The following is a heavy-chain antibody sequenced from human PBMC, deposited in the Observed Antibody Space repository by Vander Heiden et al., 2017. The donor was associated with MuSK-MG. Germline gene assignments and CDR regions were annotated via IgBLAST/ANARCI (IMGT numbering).Heavy chain of an antibody. J-gene: IGHJ4*02. D-gene: IGHD5-12*01. CDR2: IKSKTDGGTT. Sequence: EVQLVESGGGLVKPGGSLRLPCAASGFTSSNAWMSWVRQAPGKGLEWVGRIKSKTDGGTTDYAAPVKGRFTISRDDSKNTLYLQMNSLKTEDTAVYYCTTGYSGYDWGFDYWGQGTLVTVSS. CDR3: TTGYSGYDWGFDY. CDR1: GFTSSNAW. V-gene: IGHV3-15*01.